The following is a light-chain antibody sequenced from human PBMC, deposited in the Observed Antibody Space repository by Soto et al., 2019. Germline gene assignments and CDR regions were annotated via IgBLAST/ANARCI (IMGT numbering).Light chain of an antibody. CDR3: QQYNKWPLT. CDR1: QSVSID. V-gene: IGKV3-15*01. J-gene: IGKJ4*01. CDR2: DTS. Sequence: EIVITQSPATLSVSPGERAALSCRASQSVSIDLVWYQQKAGQAPRLLIYDTSTRATGIPARFSGSGSGTEFTLTISSLQSEDSAVYHCQQYNKWPLTFGGGTKVDIK.